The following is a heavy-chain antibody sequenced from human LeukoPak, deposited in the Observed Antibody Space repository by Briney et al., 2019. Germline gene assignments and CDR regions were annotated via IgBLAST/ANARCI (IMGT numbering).Heavy chain of an antibody. CDR1: GGSISSYY. V-gene: IGHV4-59*08. J-gene: IGHJ4*02. CDR2: IYYSGST. D-gene: IGHD3-3*01. Sequence: SETLSLTCTVSGGSISSYYRSWIRHPPGKGLEWIGYIYYSGSTNHNPSLQSRVTISVATSKNQFSLKLSSVTAADTAVYYCARHQYYDFWSGYPSKFDYWGQGTLVTVSS. CDR3: ARHQYYDFWSGYPSKFDY.